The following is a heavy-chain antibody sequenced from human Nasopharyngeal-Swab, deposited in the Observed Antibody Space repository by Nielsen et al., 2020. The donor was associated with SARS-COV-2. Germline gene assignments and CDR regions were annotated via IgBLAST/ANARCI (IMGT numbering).Heavy chain of an antibody. CDR1: GFTFSTYW. V-gene: IGHV3-30*18. D-gene: IGHD3-10*01. J-gene: IGHJ4*02. Sequence: GESLKISCAASGFTFSTYWMSWVRQAPGKGLEWVAIISFDGSDEYYADSVKGRFTISRDNSKNTLYLQMNSLRPEDTAVYYCAKERYQSGSGRYPRDFDQWGQGTLVTVSS. CDR3: AKERYQSGSGRYPRDFDQ. CDR2: ISFDGSDE.